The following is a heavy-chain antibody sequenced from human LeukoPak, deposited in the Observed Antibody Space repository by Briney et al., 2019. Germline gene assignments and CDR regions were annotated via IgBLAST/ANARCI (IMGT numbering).Heavy chain of an antibody. J-gene: IGHJ5*02. CDR2: ISYDGSEK. Sequence: PGRSLRLSCAASGFSFRSYGMHWVRQAPGKGLEWVAVISYDGSEKYYADSVKGRLTISRDSSKNTLYLQMNSLRGEDTAVYYCARSHDGIPWFDPWGQGTLVTVSS. CDR1: GFSFRSYG. D-gene: IGHD4-23*01. CDR3: ARSHDGIPWFDP. V-gene: IGHV3-30*03.